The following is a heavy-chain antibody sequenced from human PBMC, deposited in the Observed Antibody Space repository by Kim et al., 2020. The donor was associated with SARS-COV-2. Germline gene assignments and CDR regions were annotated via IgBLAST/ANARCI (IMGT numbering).Heavy chain of an antibody. CDR1: GYTLNDNH. V-gene: IGHV1-2*06. D-gene: IGHD6-19*01. CDR3: TTSAVSYVDY. Sequence: ASVKVSCKASGYTLNDNHINWVRQAPGQGLEWMGRINPNSGGTNYAQKFQGRVTMTRDTSISTAYMELRSLRSDDTAVYYCTTSAVSYVDYWGQGTLVTVSS. J-gene: IGHJ4*02. CDR2: INPNSGGT.